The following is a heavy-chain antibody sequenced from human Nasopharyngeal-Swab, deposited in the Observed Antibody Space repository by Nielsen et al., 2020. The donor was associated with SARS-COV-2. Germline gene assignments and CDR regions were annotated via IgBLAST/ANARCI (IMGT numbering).Heavy chain of an antibody. CDR3: ARPQYQLLNYYYYGMDV. CDR1: GYTFTGYY. V-gene: IGHV1-2*02. J-gene: IGHJ6*02. D-gene: IGHD2-2*01. Sequence: ASVKVSCKASGYTFTGYYMHWVRQAPGQGLEWMGWINPNSGGTNYAQKFPGRVTMTRDTSISTAYMELSRLRSDDTAVYYCARPQYQLLNYYYYGMDVWGQGTTVTVSS. CDR2: INPNSGGT.